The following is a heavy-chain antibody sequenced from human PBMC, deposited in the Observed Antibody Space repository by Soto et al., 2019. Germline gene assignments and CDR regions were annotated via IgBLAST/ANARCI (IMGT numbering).Heavy chain of an antibody. D-gene: IGHD6-13*01. V-gene: IGHV1-18*01. CDR1: GYTFTSYG. CDR2: ISAYNGNT. CDR3: AGVIAAAGIAPSFDY. Sequence: ASVKVSCKASGYTFTSYGISWVRQAPGQGLEWMGWISAYNGNTNYAQKLQGRVTMTTDTSTSTAYMELRSLRSDDTAVYYCAGVIAAAGIAPSFDYWGQGTLVTVSS. J-gene: IGHJ4*02.